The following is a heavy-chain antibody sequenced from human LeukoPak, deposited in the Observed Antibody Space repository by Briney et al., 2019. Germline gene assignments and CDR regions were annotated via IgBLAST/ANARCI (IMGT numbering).Heavy chain of an antibody. D-gene: IGHD3-22*01. V-gene: IGHV4-39*07. Sequence: SETLSLTCTVSGGSISSGGYYWSWIRQHPGKGLEWIGEINHSGSTNYNPSLKSRVTISVDTSKNQFSLKLSSVTAADTAVYYCASSSGYQDQTYWGQGTLVTVSS. J-gene: IGHJ4*02. CDR2: INHSGST. CDR1: GGSISSGGYY. CDR3: ASSSGYQDQTY.